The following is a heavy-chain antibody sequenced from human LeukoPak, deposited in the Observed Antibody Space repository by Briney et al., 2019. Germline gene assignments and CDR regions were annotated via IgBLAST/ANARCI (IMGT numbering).Heavy chain of an antibody. CDR1: GFTFSSYG. Sequence: GGSLRLSCAASGFTFSSYGMHWVRQAPGKGLEWVAVISYDGSNKYYADSVKGRFTISRDNAKNSLYLQMNSLRAEDTAVYYCARAGRVGALLYYFDYWGQGTLVTVSS. V-gene: IGHV3-30*03. D-gene: IGHD1-26*01. CDR2: ISYDGSNK. CDR3: ARAGRVGALLYYFDY. J-gene: IGHJ4*02.